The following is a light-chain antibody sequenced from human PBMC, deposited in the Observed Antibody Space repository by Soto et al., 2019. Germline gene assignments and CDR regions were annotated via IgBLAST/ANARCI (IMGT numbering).Light chain of an antibody. J-gene: IGKJ2*01. CDR2: AAT. V-gene: IGKV1-12*01. CDR1: QDINRW. CDR3: QQVNNFPPT. Sequence: DIQMTQSPSSVSASVGDRVTITCRANQDINRWLVWYQQKPGKAPKVLIYAATDLQSGVPSRFSGNGSGTDFILTISSLQPEDLAIYYCQQVNNFPPTFGQGTKLEIK.